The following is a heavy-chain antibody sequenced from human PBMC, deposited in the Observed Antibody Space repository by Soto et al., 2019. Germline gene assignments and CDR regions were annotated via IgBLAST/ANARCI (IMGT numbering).Heavy chain of an antibody. D-gene: IGHD6-25*01. Sequence: QVQLVQSGAEVKKPGASVKVSCKASGYAFTSYPVHWVRQAPGQSLEWMGWINPDNGNTHYSQNLQGRVTITRDTSANTVYMELGSLRSEDAAVYHCATTHKSDSRGSYSVWYFDLWGRGTLVTVSS. CDR1: GYAFTSYP. V-gene: IGHV1-3*01. CDR2: INPDNGNT. J-gene: IGHJ2*01. CDR3: ATTHKSDSRGSYSVWYFDL.